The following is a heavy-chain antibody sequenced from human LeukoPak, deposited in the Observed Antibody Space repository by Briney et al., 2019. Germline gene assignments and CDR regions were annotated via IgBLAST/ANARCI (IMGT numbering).Heavy chain of an antibody. CDR2: IYYSGST. D-gene: IGHD6-19*01. J-gene: IGHJ4*02. Sequence: PSETLSLTCTVSGGSISSYYWSWIRQPPGKGLEWIGYIYYSGSTNYNPSLKSRVTMSVDTSKNQFSLKLSSVTAADTAVYYCARSPIAVAGFDYWGQGTLVTVSS. CDR3: ARSPIAVAGFDY. CDR1: GGSISSYY. V-gene: IGHV4-59*12.